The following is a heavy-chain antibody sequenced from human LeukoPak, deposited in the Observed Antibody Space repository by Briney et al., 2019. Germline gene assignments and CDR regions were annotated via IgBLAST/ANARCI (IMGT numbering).Heavy chain of an antibody. D-gene: IGHD3-22*01. CDR1: GFTFSSYN. Sequence: GGSLRLSCAASGFTFSSYNMNWVRQTPGQGLEWVSSITSGSSHIYYADSVKGRFTISRDNSKNTLYLQMNSLRAEDTAVYYCAGRTVTPYYHDSSGFHLQYWGQGTLVTVSS. CDR2: ITSGSSHI. V-gene: IGHV3-21*04. J-gene: IGHJ1*01. CDR3: AGRTVTPYYHDSSGFHLQY.